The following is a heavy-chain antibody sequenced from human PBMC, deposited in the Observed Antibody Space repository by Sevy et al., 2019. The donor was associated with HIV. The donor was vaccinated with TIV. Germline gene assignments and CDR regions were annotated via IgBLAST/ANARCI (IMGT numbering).Heavy chain of an antibody. J-gene: IGHJ4*02. CDR3: ARDQWWLQYIDY. CDR2: IKQDGSEK. V-gene: IGHV3-7*01. CDR1: GFTFSSYW. Sequence: GSLRLSCAASGFTFSSYWMSWVRQAPGKGLEWVANIKQDGSEKHYAVSVKGRFTISRDNAKNSLYLQMISLRAEDTAVYYCARDQWWLQYIDYWGQGTLVTVSS. D-gene: IGHD2-15*01.